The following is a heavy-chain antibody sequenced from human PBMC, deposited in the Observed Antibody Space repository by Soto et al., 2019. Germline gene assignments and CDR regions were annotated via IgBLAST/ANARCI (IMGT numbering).Heavy chain of an antibody. CDR1: GGSFSGYY. CDR3: ARRRYYDSSGYRRVSDAFDI. Sequence: QVRLQQWGAGLLKPSETLSLTCAVYGGSFSGYYWSWIRQPPGKGLEWIGEINHSGSTNYNPSLKSRVTISVDTSKNQFSLKLSSVTAADTAVYYCARRRYYDSSGYRRVSDAFDIWGQGTMVTVSS. CDR2: INHSGST. J-gene: IGHJ3*02. V-gene: IGHV4-34*01. D-gene: IGHD3-22*01.